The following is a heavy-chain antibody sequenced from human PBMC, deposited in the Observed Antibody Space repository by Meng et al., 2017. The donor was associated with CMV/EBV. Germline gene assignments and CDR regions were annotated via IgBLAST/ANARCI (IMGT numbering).Heavy chain of an antibody. J-gene: IGHJ5*02. CDR1: SYA. CDR3: AREPKDYYYDSSGYSNWFDP. D-gene: IGHD3-22*01. CDR2: IIPIFGTA. Sequence: SYAISWERQAPGQGLEWMGGIIPIFGTANYAQKFQGRVTITADKSTSTAYMELSSLRSEDTAVYYCAREPKDYYYDSSGYSNWFDPWGQGTLVTVSS. V-gene: IGHV1-69*06.